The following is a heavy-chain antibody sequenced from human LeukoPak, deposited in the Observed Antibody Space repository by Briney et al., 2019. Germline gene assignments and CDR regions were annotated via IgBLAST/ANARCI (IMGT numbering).Heavy chain of an antibody. CDR3: ARDLFYDSSGYYASDS. D-gene: IGHD3-22*01. V-gene: IGHV3-74*01. Sequence: GGSLILSCAASGFTFSTYWMHWVRQAPGKGLVWVSRTNNDGSSTVYADSVKGRFTISRDNAKNTLYLQMNSLRAEDTAVYYCARDLFYDSSGYYASDSWGQGTLVTVSS. CDR1: GFTFSTYW. CDR2: TNNDGSST. J-gene: IGHJ4*02.